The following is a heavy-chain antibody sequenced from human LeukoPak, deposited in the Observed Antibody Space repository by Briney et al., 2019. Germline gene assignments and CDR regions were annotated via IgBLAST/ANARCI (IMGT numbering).Heavy chain of an antibody. V-gene: IGHV4-30-4*08. CDR3: ARDLTHYGDFDY. CDR1: GGSVSSGDYY. J-gene: IGHJ4*02. CDR2: IYYSGST. D-gene: IGHD4-17*01. Sequence: SQTLSLTCTVSGGSVSSGDYYWSWIRQPPGKGLEWIGYIYYSGSTYYNPSLKSRVTISVDTSKNQFSLKLSSVTAAVTAVYYCARDLTHYGDFDYWGQGTLVTVSS.